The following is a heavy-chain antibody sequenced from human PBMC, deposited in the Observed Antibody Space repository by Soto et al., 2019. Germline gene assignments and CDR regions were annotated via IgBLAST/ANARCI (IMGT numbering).Heavy chain of an antibody. V-gene: IGHV1-69*12. D-gene: IGHD3-22*01. CDR3: ARTGYYDSSGPFGAFDI. J-gene: IGHJ3*02. CDR2: IIPIFGTA. CDR1: GGTFSSYA. Sequence: QVQLVQSGAEVKKPGSSVKVSCKASGGTFSSYAISWVRQAPGQGLEWMGGIIPIFGTANYAQKFQGRVTITADESTSTAYMELSSLRSEDTAVYYCARTGYYDSSGPFGAFDIWGQGTMVTVSS.